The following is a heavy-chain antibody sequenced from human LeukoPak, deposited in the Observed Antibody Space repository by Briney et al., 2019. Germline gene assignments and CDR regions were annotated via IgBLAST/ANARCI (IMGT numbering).Heavy chain of an antibody. D-gene: IGHD2-15*01. CDR1: GYSFTSYW. CDR3: ASRKQWDMIDY. V-gene: IGHV3-48*01. J-gene: IGHJ4*02. CDR2: ISSSSSTI. Sequence: GESLKISCKGSGYSFTSYWIGWVRQMPGKGLEWVSYISSSSSTIYYADSVKGRFTISRDNAKNSLYLQMNSLRAEDTAVYYCASRKQWDMIDYWGQGTLVTVSS.